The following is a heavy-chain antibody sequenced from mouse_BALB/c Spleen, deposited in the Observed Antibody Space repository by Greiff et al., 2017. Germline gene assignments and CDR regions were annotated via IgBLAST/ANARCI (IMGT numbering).Heavy chain of an antibody. Sequence: VQLQQSGAELVKPGTSVKLSCKASGYNFTSYWINWVKLRPGQGLEWIGDIYPGSGSTNYNEKFKSKATLTVDTSSSTAYMQLSSLASEDSALYYCARGYYDYDAWFAYWGQGTLVTVSA. J-gene: IGHJ3*01. D-gene: IGHD2-4*01. CDR2: IYPGSGST. CDR1: GYNFTSYW. V-gene: IGHV1-55*01. CDR3: ARGYYDYDAWFAY.